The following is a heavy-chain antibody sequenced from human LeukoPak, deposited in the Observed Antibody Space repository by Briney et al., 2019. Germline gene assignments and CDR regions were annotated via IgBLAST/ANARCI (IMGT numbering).Heavy chain of an antibody. CDR2: IYYSGST. CDR3: ARGFRGGVNY. V-gene: IGHV4-59*01. Sequence: SETLSLTCTVSGGSISSYYWSWTRQPPGKGLEWIGYIYYSGSTNYNPSLKSRVTISLDTSKNQFSLKLSSVTAADTAVYYCARGFRGGVNYWGQGTLVTVSS. J-gene: IGHJ4*02. D-gene: IGHD2-8*02. CDR1: GGSISSYY.